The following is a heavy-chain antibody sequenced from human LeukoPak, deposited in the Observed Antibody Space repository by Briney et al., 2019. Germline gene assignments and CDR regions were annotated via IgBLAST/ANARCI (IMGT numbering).Heavy chain of an antibody. D-gene: IGHD5-12*01. V-gene: IGHV1-69*04. CDR1: GGTFSSYA. CDR2: IIPIFGIA. J-gene: IGHJ4*02. Sequence: VASVKVSCKASGGTFSSYATSWVRQAPGQGLEWMGRIIPIFGIANYAQKFQGRVTITADKSTSTAYMELSSLRSEDTAVYYCARDGRGYSGYDYVRYWGQGTLVTVSS. CDR3: ARDGRGYSGYDYVRY.